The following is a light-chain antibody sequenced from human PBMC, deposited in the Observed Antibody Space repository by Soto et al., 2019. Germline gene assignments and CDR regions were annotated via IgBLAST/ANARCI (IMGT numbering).Light chain of an antibody. CDR3: QQYDSYPYT. V-gene: IGKV1-5*03. J-gene: IGKJ2*01. CDR2: KAS. CDR1: QTISSW. Sequence: DIQMTQSPSTLSTSVGDRVTITCRASQTISSWLAWYQEKPGKAHKLLIYKASTSESGDPSRFSGSGSGTEFTLTISSLQPNDFATYYCQQYDSYPYTFRQGTKLEIK.